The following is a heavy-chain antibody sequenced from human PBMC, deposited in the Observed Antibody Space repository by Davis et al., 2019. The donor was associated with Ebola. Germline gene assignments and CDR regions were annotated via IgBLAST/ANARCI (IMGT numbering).Heavy chain of an antibody. D-gene: IGHD3-10*01. CDR3: VRDLRGWGDFDY. V-gene: IGHV1-69*04. CDR2: IIPILGIA. CDR1: GGTFSSYA. Sequence: SVTVSCKASGGTFSSYAISWVRQAPGQGLEWMGRIIPILGIANYAQKFQGRVTMTRDTSTNTLYMELSSLTSGDTAVYYCVRDLRGWGDFDYWGQGTLVTVSS. J-gene: IGHJ4*02.